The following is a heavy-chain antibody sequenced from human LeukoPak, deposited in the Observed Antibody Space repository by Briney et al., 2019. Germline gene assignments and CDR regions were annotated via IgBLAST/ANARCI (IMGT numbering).Heavy chain of an antibody. J-gene: IGHJ4*02. Sequence: PGGSLRLSCVASGLTFNTYPMAWVRQAPGKGREWVSRISGSGDTTYYTDSVRGRFTISRDNSKNKVFLQMNSLRAEDTAIYFCATDSNPLDFWGQGTLVTVSS. CDR3: ATDSNPLDF. CDR2: ISGSGDTT. V-gene: IGHV3-23*01. D-gene: IGHD6-13*01. CDR1: GLTFNTYP.